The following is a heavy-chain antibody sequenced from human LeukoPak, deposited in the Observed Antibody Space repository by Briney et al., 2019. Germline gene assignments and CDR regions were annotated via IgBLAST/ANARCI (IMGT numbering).Heavy chain of an antibody. CDR1: GGSISSSSYY. CDR2: IYYSGST. V-gene: IGHV4-39*07. J-gene: IGHJ4*02. CDR3: ARGGHDYSFFDY. Sequence: SETLSLTCTVSGGSISSSSYYWGWIRQPPGKGLEWIGSIYYSGSTYYNPSLKSRVTISVDTSKNQFSLKLSSVTAADTAVYYCARGGHDYSFFDYWGQGTLVTVSS. D-gene: IGHD4-11*01.